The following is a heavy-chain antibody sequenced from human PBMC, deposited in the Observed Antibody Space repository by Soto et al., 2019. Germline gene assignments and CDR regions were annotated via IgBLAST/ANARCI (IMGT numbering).Heavy chain of an antibody. CDR2: IYYSGST. D-gene: IGHD3-10*01. Sequence: QVQLQESGPGLVKPSETLSLTCTVSGVSISSYYWSWIRQPPGKGLEWFGYIYYSGSTNYQPSLKSRVTISVDTSKNQCSLKLSSVTDADTAVYYCARGTPDYYGSGIPNFDYWGQGTLVTFSS. V-gene: IGHV4-59*08. CDR3: ARGTPDYYGSGIPNFDY. J-gene: IGHJ4*02. CDR1: GVSISSYY.